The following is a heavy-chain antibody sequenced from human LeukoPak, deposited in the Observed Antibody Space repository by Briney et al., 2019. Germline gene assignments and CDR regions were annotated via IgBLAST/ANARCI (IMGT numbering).Heavy chain of an antibody. CDR3: ARDPGGWFGESQTRYYYYGMDV. V-gene: IGHV3-66*01. D-gene: IGHD3-10*01. CDR1: GFTVSSNY. J-gene: IGHJ6*02. Sequence: GGSLRLSCAASGFTVSSNYMSWVRQAPGKGLEWVSVIYSGGSTYYADSVKGRFTISRDNSKNTLYLQVNSLRAEDTAVYYCARDPGGWFGESQTRYYYYGMDVWGQGTTVTVSS. CDR2: IYSGGST.